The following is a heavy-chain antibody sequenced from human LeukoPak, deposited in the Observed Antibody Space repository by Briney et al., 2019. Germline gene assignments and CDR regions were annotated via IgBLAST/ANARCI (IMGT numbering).Heavy chain of an antibody. D-gene: IGHD3-22*01. CDR3: ARGSPLYYYDSSGQKGLDY. V-gene: IGHV4-31*03. CDR1: GGSISSGGYY. CDR2: IYYSGST. Sequence: PSETLSLTCTVSGGSISSGGYYWSWIRQHPGKGLEWIGYIYYSGSTYYNPSLKSRVTISVDTSKNQFSLKLSSVTAADTAVYYCARGSPLYYYDSSGQKGLDYWGQGTLVTASS. J-gene: IGHJ4*02.